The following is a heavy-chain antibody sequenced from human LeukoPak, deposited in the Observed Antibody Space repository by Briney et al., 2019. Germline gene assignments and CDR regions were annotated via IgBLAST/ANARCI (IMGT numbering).Heavy chain of an antibody. J-gene: IGHJ4*02. CDR2: IIPIFGTA. D-gene: IGHD6-13*01. Sequence: SVKVSCKASGGTFSSYAISWLRQAPGQGLEWMGGIIPIFGTANYAQKFQGRVTITTDESTSTAYMELSSLRSEDTAVYYCAREPIATHYYFDYWGQGTLVTVSS. V-gene: IGHV1-69*05. CDR1: GGTFSSYA. CDR3: AREPIATHYYFDY.